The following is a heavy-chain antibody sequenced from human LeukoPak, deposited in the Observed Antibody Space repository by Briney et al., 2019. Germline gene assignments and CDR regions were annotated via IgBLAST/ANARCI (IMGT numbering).Heavy chain of an antibody. V-gene: IGHV3-23*01. CDR2: ISSSSDST. D-gene: IGHD5-12*01. Sequence: SGGSLRLSCAASGFTFSSYAMSWVRQAPGKGLEWVSAISSSSDSTLYADSVKGRFTISRDNSRNILYLQMNSLRAEDTVIYHCARWIYYFDSWGQGTLVTVSS. J-gene: IGHJ4*02. CDR3: ARWIYYFDS. CDR1: GFTFSSYA.